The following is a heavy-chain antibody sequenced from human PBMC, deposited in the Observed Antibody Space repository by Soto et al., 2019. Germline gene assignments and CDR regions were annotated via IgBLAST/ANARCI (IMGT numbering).Heavy chain of an antibody. D-gene: IGHD3-16*02. CDR2: VDPEDGGT. V-gene: IGHV1-24*01. CDR1: GYTLTELS. J-gene: IGHJ3*02. CDR3: ATDRIMITFGGVIVGLADLGRGAFCI. Sequence: ASVKVSGKVSGYTLTELSMHWVRQAPGKGLERMGGVDPEDGGTIYAQKFQGRVTMTEDTSTDTAYMELSSLRSEDTSVYYCATDRIMITFGGVIVGLADLGRGAFCICPRRTMVTVSS.